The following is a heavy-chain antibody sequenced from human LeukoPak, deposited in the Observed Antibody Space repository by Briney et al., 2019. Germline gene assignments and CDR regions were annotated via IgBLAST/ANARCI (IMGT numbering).Heavy chain of an antibody. J-gene: IGHJ4*02. Sequence: GGSLRLSCAASGFTFNNAWMNWVRQAPGKGLEWVGRIKSKTDGGTTDYAAPVKGRFTISRDDSKNTLYLQMNSLRTEDTAVYYCTTAEYSNSWYFGYYFDYWGQGTLVTVSS. CDR2: IKSKTDGGTT. CDR3: TTAEYSNSWYFGYYFDY. D-gene: IGHD6-13*01. CDR1: GFTFNNAW. V-gene: IGHV3-15*01.